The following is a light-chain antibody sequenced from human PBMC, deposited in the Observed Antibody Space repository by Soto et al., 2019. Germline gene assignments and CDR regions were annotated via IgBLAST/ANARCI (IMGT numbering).Light chain of an antibody. V-gene: IGKV1-5*03. Sequence: DIHMTQSPSTLSASVGDRVTITCRASQSISLWVAWYQQKPGRAPNLLIYKTSSLATGVPSRFSGSGSGTEFTLTISSLQPDDFATYYCQHYKDYSWTFGQGTKLEVK. CDR1: QSISLW. J-gene: IGKJ1*01. CDR2: KTS. CDR3: QHYKDYSWT.